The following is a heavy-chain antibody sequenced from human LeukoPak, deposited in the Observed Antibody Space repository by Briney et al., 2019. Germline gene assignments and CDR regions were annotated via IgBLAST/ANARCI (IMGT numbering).Heavy chain of an antibody. J-gene: IGHJ4*02. D-gene: IGHD2-2*01. Sequence: ASVKVSCKASGYTFTGYYMHWVRQAPGQGLEWMGWINPNSGGTNYAQKFQGRVTMTRDTSISTAYMELSRLRSDDTAVYYCASTAYCSSTSCRSEDYWGQGTLVTVSS. CDR2: INPNSGGT. CDR3: ASTAYCSSTSCRSEDY. CDR1: GYTFTGYY. V-gene: IGHV1-2*02.